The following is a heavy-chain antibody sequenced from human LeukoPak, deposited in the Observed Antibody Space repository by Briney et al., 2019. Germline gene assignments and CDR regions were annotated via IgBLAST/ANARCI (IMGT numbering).Heavy chain of an antibody. CDR1: GYTFTSNY. CDR3: ARVLFGAAAVDY. CDR2: ISAYNGNT. V-gene: IGHV1-18*04. D-gene: IGHD6-13*01. J-gene: IGHJ4*02. Sequence: ASVKVSCKAFGYTFTSNYMHWVRQAPGQGLEWMGWISAYNGNTNYAQKLQGRVTMTTDTSTSTAYMELRSLRSDDTAVYYCARVLFGAAAVDYWGQGTLVTVSS.